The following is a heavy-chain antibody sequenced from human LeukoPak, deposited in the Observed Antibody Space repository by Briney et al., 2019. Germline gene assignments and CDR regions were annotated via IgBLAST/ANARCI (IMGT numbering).Heavy chain of an antibody. D-gene: IGHD6-13*01. Sequence: PSETLSLTCTVSGGSISSYYWSWIRQPPGKGLEWIGYIYYSGSTNYNPSLKSRVTISVDTSKNQFSLKLSSVTAADTAVYYCASAHGYSSSWYVVWGQGTLVTVSS. CDR3: ASAHGYSSSWYVV. CDR1: GGSISSYY. J-gene: IGHJ4*02. CDR2: IYYSGST. V-gene: IGHV4-59*12.